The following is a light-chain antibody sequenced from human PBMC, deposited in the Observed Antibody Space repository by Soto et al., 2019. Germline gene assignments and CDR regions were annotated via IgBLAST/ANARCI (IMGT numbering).Light chain of an antibody. Sequence: QAVVTQPPSMSGAPGQRVTISCTGSSSNIGAGFDVHWYQQLPGTAPQLLIYGNSNRPSGVPDRFSASKSGTSASLAITGLQAEDEADYYCQSYDSSLSGSKVFGTGTQLTVL. CDR1: SSNIGAGFD. CDR3: QSYDSSLSGSKV. CDR2: GNS. J-gene: IGLJ1*01. V-gene: IGLV1-40*01.